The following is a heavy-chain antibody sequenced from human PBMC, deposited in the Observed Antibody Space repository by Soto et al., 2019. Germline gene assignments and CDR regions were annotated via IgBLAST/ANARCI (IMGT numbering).Heavy chain of an antibody. J-gene: IGHJ4*02. D-gene: IGHD5-18*01. CDR1: GFTFSTYA. CDR3: ARGGPRDGYRDLDY. CDR2: LTNTGDST. V-gene: IGHV3-23*01. Sequence: EVQLLESGGALVQPGGSLRLSCAASGFTFSTYAMTWVRQAPGKGLEWVASLTNTGDSTHYPDSVKGRFTISRDNSKNTMYLQMSSLRAEDTAVYYCARGGPRDGYRDLDYWGQGTQVTASS.